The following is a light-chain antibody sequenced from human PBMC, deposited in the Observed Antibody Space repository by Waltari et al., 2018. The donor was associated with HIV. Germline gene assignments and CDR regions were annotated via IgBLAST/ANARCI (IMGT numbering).Light chain of an antibody. CDR3: QTWDTGPWV. Sequence: QLILTQSPSASASLGASAKLTCTLRSWHNTYAHPWHQHQPEKGPRFLMKLNSDGSHNKGDGIPDRFSGSSSGAERYLTISSLQSEDEAHYYCQTWDTGPWVFGGGTKLTVL. CDR1: SWHNTYA. J-gene: IGLJ3*02. V-gene: IGLV4-69*01. CDR2: LNSDGSH.